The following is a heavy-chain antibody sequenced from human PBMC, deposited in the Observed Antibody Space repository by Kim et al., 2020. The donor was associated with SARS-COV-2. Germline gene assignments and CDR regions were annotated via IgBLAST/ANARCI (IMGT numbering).Heavy chain of an antibody. J-gene: IGHJ4*02. CDR3: ARDGIAAAGTRKFDY. Sequence: GGSLRLSCAASGFTFSSYSMNWVRQAPGKGLEWVSSISSSSSYIYYADSVKGRFTISRDNAKNSLYLQMNSLRAEDTAVYYCARDGIAAAGTRKFDYWGQGTLVTVSS. CDR2: ISSSSSYI. D-gene: IGHD6-13*01. CDR1: GFTFSSYS. V-gene: IGHV3-21*04.